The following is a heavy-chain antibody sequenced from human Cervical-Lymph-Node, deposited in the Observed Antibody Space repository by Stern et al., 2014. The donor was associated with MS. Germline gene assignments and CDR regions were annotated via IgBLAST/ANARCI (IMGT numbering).Heavy chain of an antibody. D-gene: IGHD3-22*01. V-gene: IGHV2-70*01. Sequence: QVTLRESGPALLKPTQTLTLTCSFSGFSLSASGKCVSWIRQSPGKAREWLALIDWDDDKHYSTSLKTRLTISKDTPKNQVVLTMTNVDSVDTGTYYCAFSSSWAFEKWGQGTRVTVSS. CDR2: IDWDDDK. CDR3: AFSSSWAFEK. CDR1: GFSLSASGKC. J-gene: IGHJ4*02.